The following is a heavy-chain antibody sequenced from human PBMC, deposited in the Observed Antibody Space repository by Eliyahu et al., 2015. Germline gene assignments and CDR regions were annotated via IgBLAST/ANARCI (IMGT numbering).Heavy chain of an antibody. CDR1: GDTFISFD. Sequence: QVQLEQSGAEVKKPGASVKVSXKASGDTFISFDINWVRQATGQGLEWMGXMNPNSGNTGYAQKFQGRVTMTRNTSISTAYMELSSLTSDDTAVYYCSRGGADSFDIWGRGTLVTVSS. V-gene: IGHV1-8*01. D-gene: IGHD3-16*01. CDR2: MNPNSGNT. CDR3: SRGGADSFDI. J-gene: IGHJ3*02.